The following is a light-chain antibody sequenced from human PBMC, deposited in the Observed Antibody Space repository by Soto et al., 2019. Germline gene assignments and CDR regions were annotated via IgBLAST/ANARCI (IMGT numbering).Light chain of an antibody. CDR2: DVN. V-gene: IGLV2-14*01. Sequence: QSALIQPASMSGSPGQSITISCTGTGSDVGGSNSVSWYQQHPGKAPKLVIYDVNNRPSGVSDRFSGSKSANTASLTISGLQAEDEADYYCCSRTVTTTYVFGTGTKLTVL. J-gene: IGLJ1*01. CDR1: GSDVGGSNS. CDR3: CSRTVTTTYV.